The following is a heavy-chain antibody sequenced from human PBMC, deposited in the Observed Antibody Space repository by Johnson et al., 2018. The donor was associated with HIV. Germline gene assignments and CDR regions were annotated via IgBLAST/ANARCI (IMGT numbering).Heavy chain of an antibody. D-gene: IGHD6-6*01. J-gene: IGHJ3*02. Sequence: QVQLVESGGGVVQPGGSLRLSCAASGFTFSSYGMHWVRQAPGKGLEWVAFIRYDGSNKYYADSVKDRFTISRDNSKNTLYLQMNSLRAEDTAVYYCAKGERGYSSSSDAFDIWGQGTMVTVSS. CDR3: AKGERGYSSSSDAFDI. V-gene: IGHV3-30*02. CDR2: IRYDGSNK. CDR1: GFTFSSYG.